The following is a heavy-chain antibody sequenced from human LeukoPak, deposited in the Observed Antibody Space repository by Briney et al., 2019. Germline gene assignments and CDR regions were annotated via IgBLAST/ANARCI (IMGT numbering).Heavy chain of an antibody. J-gene: IGHJ4*02. V-gene: IGHV4-59*01. CDR1: GGSISSYY. Sequence: SETLSLTCTVSGGSISSYYWSWIRQPPGKGQEWIGYIYYSGSTNYNPSLKSRVTISVDTSKNQFSLKLSSVTAADTAVYYCARSTVPNGRFDYWGQGTLVTVSS. CDR3: ARSTVPNGRFDY. CDR2: IYYSGST. D-gene: IGHD4-17*01.